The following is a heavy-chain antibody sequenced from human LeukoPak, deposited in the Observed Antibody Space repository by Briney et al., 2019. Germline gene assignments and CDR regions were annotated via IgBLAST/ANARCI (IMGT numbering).Heavy chain of an antibody. V-gene: IGHV3-48*01. D-gene: IGHD3-9*01. Sequence: GGSLRLSCGASGFTFSSYSMNWVRQAPGKGLEWVSYISSSSSTIYYADSVKGRFTISRDNAKNSLYLQMNSLRAEDTAVYYCARAGSFDWLLPFDYWGQGTLVTVSS. J-gene: IGHJ4*02. CDR1: GFTFSSYS. CDR3: ARAGSFDWLLPFDY. CDR2: ISSSSSTI.